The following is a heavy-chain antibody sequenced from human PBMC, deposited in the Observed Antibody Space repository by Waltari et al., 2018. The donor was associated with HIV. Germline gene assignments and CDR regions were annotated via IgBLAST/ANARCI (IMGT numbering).Heavy chain of an antibody. Sequence: QVQLVESGGGVVQPGRSLRFSCAVSGFTYKNYGMHWVRQAPGKGLEWVAVIWYDGSNKYYADSVKGRFTISRDNSKNRLYLQMNSLRAEDTAVYYCARDRGGSSSLVLDSWGQGTLVTVSS. CDR1: GFTYKNYG. CDR2: IWYDGSNK. D-gene: IGHD6-6*01. CDR3: ARDRGGSSSLVLDS. V-gene: IGHV3-33*01. J-gene: IGHJ4*02.